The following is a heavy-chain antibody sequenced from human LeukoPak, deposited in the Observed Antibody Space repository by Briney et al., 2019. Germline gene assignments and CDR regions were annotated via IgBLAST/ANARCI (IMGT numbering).Heavy chain of an antibody. CDR1: GGSISSYY. V-gene: IGHV4-59*01. J-gene: IGHJ6*03. CDR2: IYYSGST. CDR3: ARVVQGYYYYYYYMDV. D-gene: IGHD1-1*01. Sequence: PSETLSLTCTVSGGSISSYYWSWIRQPPGKGLEWIGYIYYSGSTNYNPSLKSRVTISVDTSRNQFSLKLSSVTAADTAVYYCARVVQGYYYYYYYMDVWGKGTTVTVSS.